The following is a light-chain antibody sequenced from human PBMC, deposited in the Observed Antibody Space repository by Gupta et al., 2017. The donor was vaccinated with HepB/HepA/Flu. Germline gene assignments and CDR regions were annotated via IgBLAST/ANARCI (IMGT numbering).Light chain of an antibody. CDR2: RAS. V-gene: IGKV1-5*03. Sequence: DIQMTQSPSTLSASVGDRVTISCRVSQTISNYLAWYQHNAGKAPKLLIYRASSLESGVTSRFSGSESGTECTLTISSLQPDDFANYYCQQYSTDLWTFGQGTKVEI. J-gene: IGKJ1*01. CDR1: QTISNY. CDR3: QQYSTDLWT.